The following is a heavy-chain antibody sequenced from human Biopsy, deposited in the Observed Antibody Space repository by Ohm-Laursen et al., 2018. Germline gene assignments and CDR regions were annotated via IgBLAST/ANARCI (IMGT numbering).Heavy chain of an antibody. Sequence: TLSLTWTVSGASIISGGHFWSWIRQHPGKGLEWIGYIYYSGSTYYNPSLKSRVTISVDTSKNQFSLKLSSVTAADTAVYYCARLGSGDYFPTFFDFWGQGALVTVSS. V-gene: IGHV4-31*02. J-gene: IGHJ4*02. CDR1: GASIISGGHF. D-gene: IGHD5-12*01. CDR2: IYYSGST. CDR3: ARLGSGDYFPTFFDF.